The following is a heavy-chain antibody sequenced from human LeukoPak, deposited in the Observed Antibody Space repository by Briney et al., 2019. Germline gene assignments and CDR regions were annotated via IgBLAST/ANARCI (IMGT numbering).Heavy chain of an antibody. J-gene: IGHJ4*02. CDR2: ISGRGGST. CDR3: AKVGEPYGSGSYYVDY. Sequence: GGSLRLSCAASGFTFSSYAMSWVRQAPGKGLEWVSAISGRGGSTYYADSVKGRFTISRDNSKNTLYLQMNSLRAEDTAVYYCAKVGEPYGSGSYYVDYWSQGTLVTVSS. D-gene: IGHD3-10*01. V-gene: IGHV3-23*01. CDR1: GFTFSSYA.